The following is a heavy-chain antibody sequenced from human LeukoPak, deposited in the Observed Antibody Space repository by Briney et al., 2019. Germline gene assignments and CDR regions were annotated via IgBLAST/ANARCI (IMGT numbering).Heavy chain of an antibody. CDR1: GGSISSGGYS. CDR2: LYRSGST. Sequence: SETLSLTCDVSGGSISSGGYSWSWIRQPPGKGLEWIGYLYRSGSTYYNTSLKSRVTISVDRSKNQFSLKLSSVTAADTAVYYCARRPYHYHHFADWGQGTLVTVSS. D-gene: IGHD5-12*01. J-gene: IGHJ4*02. V-gene: IGHV4-30-2*01. CDR3: ARRPYHYHHFAD.